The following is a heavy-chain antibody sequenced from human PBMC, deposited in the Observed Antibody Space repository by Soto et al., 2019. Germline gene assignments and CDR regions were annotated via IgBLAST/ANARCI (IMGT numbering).Heavy chain of an antibody. J-gene: IGHJ4*02. D-gene: IGHD2-8*01. CDR1: GGSISSSSYY. CDR2: IYYSGST. V-gene: IGHV4-39*01. Sequence: SETLSLTCTVSGGSISSSSYYWGWIRQPPGKGLEWIGSIYYSGSTYYNPSLKSRVTISVDTSKNQFSLKLSSVTAADTAVYYCARQDIVLMVYATFDYWGQGTLVTVSS. CDR3: ARQDIVLMVYATFDY.